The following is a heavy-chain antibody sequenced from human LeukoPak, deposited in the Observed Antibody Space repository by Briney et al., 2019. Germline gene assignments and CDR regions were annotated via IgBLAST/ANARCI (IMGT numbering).Heavy chain of an antibody. D-gene: IGHD7-27*01. CDR1: GGSISSSSYY. CDR3: AILGMVDY. Sequence: SETLSLTCTVSGGSISSSSYYWGWIRQPPGKGLEWIGSTYYSGSTYYNPSLKSRVTISVDTSKNQFSLKLSSVTAADTAVYYCAILGMVDYWGQGTLVTVSS. CDR2: TYYSGST. J-gene: IGHJ4*02. V-gene: IGHV4-39*01.